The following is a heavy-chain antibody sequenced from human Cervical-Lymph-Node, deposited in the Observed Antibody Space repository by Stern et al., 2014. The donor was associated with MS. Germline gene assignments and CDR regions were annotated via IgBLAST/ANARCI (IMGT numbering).Heavy chain of an antibody. CDR1: GYTFTNYY. CDR3: AGDKGIITAAGYYLDY. Sequence: VHLVESGAEVKEPGASVKVSCKASGYTFTNYYVHWVRQAPGQGLEWMGIINPSGVSTSYAQKFQGRLTMTRDTSTSTDYMELSSLRSEDTAVYFCAGDKGIITAAGYYLDYWGQGTLVTVSS. V-gene: IGHV1-46*03. D-gene: IGHD6-13*01. J-gene: IGHJ4*02. CDR2: INPSGVST.